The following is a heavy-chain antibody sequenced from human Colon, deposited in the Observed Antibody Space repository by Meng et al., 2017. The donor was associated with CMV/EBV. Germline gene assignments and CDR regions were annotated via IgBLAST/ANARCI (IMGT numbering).Heavy chain of an antibody. V-gene: IGHV4-34*01. D-gene: IGHD6-13*01. J-gene: IGHJ4*02. CDR2: INYSGST. CDR3: ASILFAAAAGGWGGY. Sequence: QVQLQQWGAGLWQPSENLSRTCAVYGGSFSGYYWSWIRQPPGKGLEWIGEINYSGSTNYNPSLKSRVTISVDTSKYQFSLKLSSVTAADTAVYYCASILFAAAAGGWGGYWGQGTLVTVSS. CDR1: GGSFSGYY.